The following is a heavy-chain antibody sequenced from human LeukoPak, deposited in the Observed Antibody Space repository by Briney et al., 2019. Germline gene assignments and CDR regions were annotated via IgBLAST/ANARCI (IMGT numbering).Heavy chain of an antibody. CDR2: IYYSGST. CDR3: ARSGGSSWYGMDV. CDR1: GGSISSYY. Sequence: SETLSLTCTVSGGSISSYYWSWIRQPPGKGLEWIGYIYYSGSTNYNPSLKSRVTISVDTSKNQFSLKLSSVTAADTAVYYCARSGGSSWYGMDVWGQGTTVTVSS. J-gene: IGHJ6*02. V-gene: IGHV4-59*08. D-gene: IGHD6-13*01.